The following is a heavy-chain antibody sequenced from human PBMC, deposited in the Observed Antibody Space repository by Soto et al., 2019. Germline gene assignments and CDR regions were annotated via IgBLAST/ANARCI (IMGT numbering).Heavy chain of an antibody. CDR1: GFTFTDYY. D-gene: IGHD1-26*01. J-gene: IGHJ4*02. Sequence: PVGSLRLSCAASGFTFTDYYISWVRQAPGKGLEWLAYISVSSTYTNYADSVKGRFTVSRDNAKKSVYLQMNSLRVEDTAVYYCARDLEVGAYLYYFDSWGLGTLVTVSS. V-gene: IGHV3-11*06. CDR2: ISVSSTYT. CDR3: ARDLEVGAYLYYFDS.